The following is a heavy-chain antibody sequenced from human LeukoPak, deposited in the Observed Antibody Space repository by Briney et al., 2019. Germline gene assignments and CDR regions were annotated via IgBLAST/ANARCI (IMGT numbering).Heavy chain of an antibody. V-gene: IGHV3-23*01. J-gene: IGHJ4*02. CDR2: ISGSGGST. CDR1: GFTFSSYA. D-gene: IGHD6-6*01. CDR3: AKRGGGIAARPYDY. Sequence: GGSLRLPCAASGFTFSSYAMSWVRQAPGKGLEWVSAISGSGGSTYYADSVKGRFTISRDNSKNTLYLQMNSLRAEDTAVYYCAKRGGGIAARPYDYWGQGTLVTVSS.